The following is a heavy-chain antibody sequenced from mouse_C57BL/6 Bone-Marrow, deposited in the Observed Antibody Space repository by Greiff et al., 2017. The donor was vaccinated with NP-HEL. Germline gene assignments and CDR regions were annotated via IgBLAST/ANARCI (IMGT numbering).Heavy chain of an antibody. V-gene: IGHV1-53*01. CDR3: ARPTYDYDVWFAY. CDR1: GYTFTSYW. Sequence: QVHVKQPGTELVKPGASVKLSCKASGYTFTSYWMHWVKQRPGQGLEWIGNINPSNGGTNYKEKFKSKATLTVDKSSSTAYMQRSSLTSEDSAVYYCARPTYDYDVWFAYWGQGTLVTVSA. J-gene: IGHJ3*01. CDR2: INPSNGGT. D-gene: IGHD2-4*01.